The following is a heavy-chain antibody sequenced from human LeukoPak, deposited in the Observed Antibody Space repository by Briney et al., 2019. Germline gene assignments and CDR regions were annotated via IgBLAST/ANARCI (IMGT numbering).Heavy chain of an antibody. J-gene: IGHJ4*02. CDR2: INHSGST. V-gene: IGHV4-34*01. CDR3: ARRHTTRTTVTVFDY. Sequence: SETLSLTCAVYGGSFSGYYWSWIRQPPGKGLEWIGEINHSGSTYYNPSLKSRVTISVDTSKNQFSLKLSSVTAADTAVYYCARRHTTRTTVTVFDYWGQGTLVTVSS. D-gene: IGHD4-17*01. CDR1: GGSFSGYY.